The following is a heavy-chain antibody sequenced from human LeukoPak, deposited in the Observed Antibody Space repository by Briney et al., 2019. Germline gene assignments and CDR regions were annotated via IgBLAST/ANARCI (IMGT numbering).Heavy chain of an antibody. CDR3: ARDFSWDDSSSWLDAFDI. V-gene: IGHV3-21*01. CDR1: GFTFSSYS. Sequence: SGGSLRLSCAASGFTFSSYSMNWVRQAPGRGLEWVSSISSSSSYIYYADSVKGRFTISRDNAKNSLYLQMNSLRAEDTAVYYCARDFSWDDSSSWLDAFDIWGQGTMVTVSS. D-gene: IGHD6-13*01. CDR2: ISSSSSYI. J-gene: IGHJ3*02.